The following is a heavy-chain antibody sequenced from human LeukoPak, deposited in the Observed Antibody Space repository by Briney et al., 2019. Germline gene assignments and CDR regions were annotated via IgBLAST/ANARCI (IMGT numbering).Heavy chain of an antibody. CDR3: ARDGLWFAGGAFDI. J-gene: IGHJ3*02. CDR1: GFTFSSYW. Sequence: GGSLRLSCAASGFTFSSYWMSWVRQAPGKGLEWVANIKQDGSEKYYVDSVKGRFTISRDNAKNSLYLQMNSLRAEDTAVYYRARDGLWFAGGAFDIWGQGTMVTVSS. D-gene: IGHD3-10*01. CDR2: IKQDGSEK. V-gene: IGHV3-7*01.